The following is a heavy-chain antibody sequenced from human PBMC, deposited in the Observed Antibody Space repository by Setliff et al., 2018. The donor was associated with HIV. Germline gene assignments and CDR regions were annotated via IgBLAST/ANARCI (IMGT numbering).Heavy chain of an antibody. D-gene: IGHD4-4*01. CDR2: IKSKASGGTT. CDR1: GFSFNNAW. CDR3: STVGGYDYTFDY. Sequence: PGGSLRLSCAASGFSFNNAWMSWVRQAPGKGLEWIGRIKSKASGGTTDYGAPAQGRFTILRDDSKTTLYLQINSLKTEDTAVYYCSTVGGYDYTFDYWGQGTLVTVSS. V-gene: IGHV3-15*01. J-gene: IGHJ4*02.